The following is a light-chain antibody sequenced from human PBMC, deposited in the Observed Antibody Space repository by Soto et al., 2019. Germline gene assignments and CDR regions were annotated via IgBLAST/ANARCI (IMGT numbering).Light chain of an antibody. Sequence: IVLTQSPGTLSLSPEERATLSCRARQSVSSSYLAWYQQKPGQAPRRLIYGASSRATGIPDRFSGSGSGTDFTLTISRVEPEDVAVYYCQQYVSLPITFGQGTRLEIK. CDR3: QQYVSLPIT. CDR2: GAS. V-gene: IGKV3-20*01. J-gene: IGKJ5*01. CDR1: QSVSSSY.